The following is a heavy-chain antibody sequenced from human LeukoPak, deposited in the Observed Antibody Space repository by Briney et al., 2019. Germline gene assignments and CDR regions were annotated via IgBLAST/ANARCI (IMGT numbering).Heavy chain of an antibody. V-gene: IGHV3-74*03. CDR1: GFIFSNTW. J-gene: IGHJ5*01. D-gene: IGHD1-1*01. CDR3: ARGPQTADYWFDS. Sequence: GGSLRLSCVASGFIFSNTWMHWVHQAPGKGLVWIARINSDGSSATYVDPVEGRLTISRDNAKNTLYLEMNSLRVDDTAVYYCARGPQTADYWFDSWGQGTLVTVSS. CDR2: INSDGSSA.